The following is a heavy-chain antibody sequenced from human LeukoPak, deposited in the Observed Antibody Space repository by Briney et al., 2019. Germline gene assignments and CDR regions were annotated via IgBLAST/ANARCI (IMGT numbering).Heavy chain of an antibody. D-gene: IGHD2-8*01. CDR3: ARDGGRDCTNGVCFI. J-gene: IGHJ4*02. Sequence: PGGSLRLSCAASGFTFSYYWMTWVRQAPGKGLELVANINEDGSEKYHVDSVKGRFTISRDNAKNSLYLQMNSLRIEDTAVYYCARDGGRDCTNGVCFIWGQGTLVSVSS. CDR1: GFTFSYYW. CDR2: INEDGSEK. V-gene: IGHV3-7*01.